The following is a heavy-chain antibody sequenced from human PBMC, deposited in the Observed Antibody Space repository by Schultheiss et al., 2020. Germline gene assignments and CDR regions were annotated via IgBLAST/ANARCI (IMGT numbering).Heavy chain of an antibody. CDR3: ARVQLGYCTNGVCPPAFDI. CDR2: INSDGSST. J-gene: IGHJ3*02. CDR1: GFTFSSYW. V-gene: IGHV3-74*01. Sequence: GGSLRLSCAASGFTFSSYWMHWVRQAPGKGLVWVSRINSDGSSTSYADSVKGRFTISRDNSKNTLYLQMNSLRAEDTAVYYCARVQLGYCTNGVCPPAFDIWGQGTMVTVSS. D-gene: IGHD2-8*01.